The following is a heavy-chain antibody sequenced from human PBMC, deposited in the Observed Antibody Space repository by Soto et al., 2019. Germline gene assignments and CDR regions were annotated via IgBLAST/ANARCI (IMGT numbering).Heavy chain of an antibody. CDR2: IYYSGST. D-gene: IGHD3-10*01. Sequence: QVQLQESGPGLVKPSETLSLTCTVSGGSISSYYWSWIRQPPGKGLEWIGYIYYSGSTNYNPSLKSRVTISVDTSKNQFSLKLSSVTAADTAVYYCARSPHIWFGESFFDYWGQGTLVTVSS. J-gene: IGHJ4*02. V-gene: IGHV4-59*08. CDR1: GGSISSYY. CDR3: ARSPHIWFGESFFDY.